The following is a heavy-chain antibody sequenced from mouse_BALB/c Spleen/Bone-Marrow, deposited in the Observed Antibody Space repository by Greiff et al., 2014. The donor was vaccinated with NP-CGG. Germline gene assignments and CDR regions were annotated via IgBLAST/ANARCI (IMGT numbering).Heavy chain of an antibody. CDR3: ARVYGWYFDV. CDR1: GFTFSSYG. CDR2: INNYGGST. D-gene: IGHD1-1*01. V-gene: IGHV5-6-3*01. J-gene: IGHJ1*01. Sequence: VQLKESGGGLVQPGGSLKLSCVASGFTFSSYGMSWVRQTPDKRLELVATINNYGGSTYYPDSVKGQFTISRDNAKNTLYLQMSSLKSEDTAMYYCARVYGWYFDVWGAGTTVTVSS.